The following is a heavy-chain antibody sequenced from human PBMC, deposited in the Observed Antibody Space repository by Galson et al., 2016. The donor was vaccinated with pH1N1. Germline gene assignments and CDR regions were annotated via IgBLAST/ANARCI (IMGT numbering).Heavy chain of an antibody. J-gene: IGHJ4*02. CDR1: GFTFSSYA. V-gene: IGHV3-23*01. CDR3: AKDLSSDYGDYGLDY. CDR2: ISSRGEST. D-gene: IGHD4-17*01. Sequence: SLRLSCAASGFTFSSYAMSWVRQAPGKGLEWVSAISSRGESTYYSDSVKGHLTISRDNSKNTLYLQMNSLRTEDTAVYYCAKDLSSDYGDYGLDYWGQGTLVTVSS.